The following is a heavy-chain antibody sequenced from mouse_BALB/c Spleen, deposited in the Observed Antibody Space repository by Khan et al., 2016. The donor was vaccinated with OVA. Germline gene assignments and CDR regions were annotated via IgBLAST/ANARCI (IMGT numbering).Heavy chain of an antibody. J-gene: IGHJ2*01. Sequence: QVQLQQSGAELVRPGTSVKLSCKTSGYIFTSYWIHWVRQSTGQGLEWIARIYPGTDNTYYNEKLKDRATLTADRSSSTAYMQLNSLKSEDSAVYFCAREGALYYFDYWGQGTTLTVSS. CDR1: GYIFTSYW. CDR3: AREGALYYFDY. CDR2: IYPGTDNT. V-gene: IGHV1S132*01. D-gene: IGHD3-1*01.